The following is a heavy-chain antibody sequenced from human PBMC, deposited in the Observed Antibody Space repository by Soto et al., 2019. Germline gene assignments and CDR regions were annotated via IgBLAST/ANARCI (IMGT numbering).Heavy chain of an antibody. CDR3: ARAGTLWSAYSDY. CDR2: INTYNVAT. V-gene: IGHV1-18*01. J-gene: IGHJ4*02. D-gene: IGHD3-3*01. CDR1: GYTFTNSG. Sequence: QVQLVQSGAEVKKPGASVKVSCKASGYTFTNSGITSVRQAPGQGLEWMGWINTYNVATNYAQKLQGRVTMTPDTPTSTADMELRSLRSDATAVYYCARAGTLWSAYSDYWGQGTLVSVSS.